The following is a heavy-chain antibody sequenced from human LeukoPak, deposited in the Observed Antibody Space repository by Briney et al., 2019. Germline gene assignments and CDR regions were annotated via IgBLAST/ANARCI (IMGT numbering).Heavy chain of an antibody. D-gene: IGHD4-17*01. CDR3: AKSWSTVTAFGY. Sequence: PGGSLRLSCAASGFTFNSYDMHWVRQAPGKGLEWVTFIRSDGDNKYYADSVKGRFTISRDNSKNTLYLQMNSLRAEDTAVYYCAKSWSTVTAFGYWGQGTLVTVSS. CDR2: IRSDGDNK. J-gene: IGHJ4*02. CDR1: GFTFNSYD. V-gene: IGHV3-30*02.